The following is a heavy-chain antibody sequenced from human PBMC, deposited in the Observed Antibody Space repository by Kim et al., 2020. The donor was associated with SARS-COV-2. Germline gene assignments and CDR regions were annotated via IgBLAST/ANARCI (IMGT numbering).Heavy chain of an antibody. Sequence: SETLSLTCAVYGGSFSGYYWSWIRQPPGKGLEWIGEINHSGSTNYNPSLKSRVTISVDTSKNQFSLKLSSVTAADTAVYYCARTDSGSYLAAFDYWGQGTLVTVS. J-gene: IGHJ4*02. D-gene: IGHD1-26*01. CDR2: INHSGST. CDR1: GGSFSGYY. CDR3: ARTDSGSYLAAFDY. V-gene: IGHV4-34*01.